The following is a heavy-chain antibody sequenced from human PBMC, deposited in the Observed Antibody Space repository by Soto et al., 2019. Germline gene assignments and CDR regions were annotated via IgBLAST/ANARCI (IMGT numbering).Heavy chain of an antibody. CDR2: IIPILGTA. D-gene: IGHD2-2*01. V-gene: IGHV1-69*06. Sequence: QVQLVQSGAEVKKPGSSVKVSCKASGGTFSSYAISWVRQAPGQVLEWMGGIIPILGTANYAQKLQGRVTITADKSPSTAYMEMSSLRSEDTAVYYCARELCPYCSSTSWDYWGQGTLVTVSS. CDR3: ARELCPYCSSTSWDY. J-gene: IGHJ4*02. CDR1: GGTFSSYA.